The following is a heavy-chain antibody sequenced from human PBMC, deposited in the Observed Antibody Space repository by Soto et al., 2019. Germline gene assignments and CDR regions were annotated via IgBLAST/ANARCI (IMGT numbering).Heavy chain of an antibody. J-gene: IGHJ6*03. CDR3: ARAGGYSSGWWDGGDYYRDA. CDR2: MNPNSGNT. V-gene: IGHV1-8*01. CDR1: GYTFTSYD. Sequence: QVQLVQSGAEVKKPGASVKVSCKASGYTFTSYDINWVRQATGQGLEWMGWMNPNSGNTGYAQKFQGRVTMTRNTSISTAYMELSSLRSEDTAVYYCARAGGYSSGWWDGGDYYRDAWGKGTTVTVSS. D-gene: IGHD6-19*01.